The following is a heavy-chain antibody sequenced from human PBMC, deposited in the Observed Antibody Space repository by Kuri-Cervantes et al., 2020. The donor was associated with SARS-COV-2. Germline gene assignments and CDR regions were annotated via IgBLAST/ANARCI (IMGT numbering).Heavy chain of an antibody. Sequence: GGSLRLSCAASGFTFSSYAMHWVRQAPGKGLEWVAVISYDGSNKYYADSVKGRFTISRDNSKNTLYLQMNSLRAEDTAVYYCARVRGGSYYGPFDYWGQGTLVTVSS. CDR1: GFTFSSYA. J-gene: IGHJ4*02. CDR3: ARVRGGSYYGPFDY. CDR2: ISYDGSNK. D-gene: IGHD1-26*01. V-gene: IGHV3-30-3*01.